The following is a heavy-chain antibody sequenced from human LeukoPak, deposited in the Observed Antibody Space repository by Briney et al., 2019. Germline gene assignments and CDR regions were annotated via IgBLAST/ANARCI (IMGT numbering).Heavy chain of an antibody. CDR1: GFTFDDYA. J-gene: IGHJ3*02. CDR3: AKDTLDTIFPDAFDI. D-gene: IGHD3-3*01. Sequence: SLRLSCAASGFTFDDYAMHWVRQAPGKGLEWVSGISWNSGSIGYADSVKGRFTISRDNAKNSLYLQMNSLRAEDTALYYCAKDTLDTIFPDAFDIWGQGTMVTVSS. V-gene: IGHV3-9*01. CDR2: ISWNSGSI.